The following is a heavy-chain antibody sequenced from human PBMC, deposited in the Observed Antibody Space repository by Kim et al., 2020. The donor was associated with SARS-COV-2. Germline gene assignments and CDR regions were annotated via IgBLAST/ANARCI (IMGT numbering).Heavy chain of an antibody. D-gene: IGHD3-10*01. Sequence: SETLSLTCTVSGGSISSYYWSWIRQPPGKGLEWIGYIYYSGSTNYNPSLKSRVTISVDTSKNQFSLKLSSVTAADTAVYYCARLRLYYGSGMGWFDPWGQGTLVTVSS. CDR1: GGSISSYY. CDR2: IYYSGST. J-gene: IGHJ5*02. CDR3: ARLRLYYGSGMGWFDP. V-gene: IGHV4-59*13.